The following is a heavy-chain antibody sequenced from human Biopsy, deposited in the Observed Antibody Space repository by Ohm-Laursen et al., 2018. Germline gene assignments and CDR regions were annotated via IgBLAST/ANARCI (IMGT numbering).Heavy chain of an antibody. D-gene: IGHD5-12*01. CDR1: GVSINGGRYY. J-gene: IGHJ4*02. CDR3: ARLGSGDYFPTFFDF. V-gene: IGHV4-31*03. Sequence: SDTLSLTCTVSGVSINGGRYYWNWIRHHPGKGLEWIGNIFYSANTYYNPSLKSRVTISVDTSKNQFSLKLSSVTAADTAVSYCARLGSGDYFPTFFDFWGQGALVTVSS. CDR2: IFYSANT.